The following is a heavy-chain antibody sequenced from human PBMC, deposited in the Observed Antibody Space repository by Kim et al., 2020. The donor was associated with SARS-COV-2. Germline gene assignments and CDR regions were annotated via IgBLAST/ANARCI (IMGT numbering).Heavy chain of an antibody. CDR1: GGSFSGYY. Sequence: SETLSLTCAVYGGSFSGYYWSWIRQPPGKGLEWIGEINHSGSTNYNPSLKSRVTISVDTSKNQFSLKLSSVTAADTAVYYCARRHSSSSISASFDYLGQG. J-gene: IGHJ4*02. CDR2: INHSGST. D-gene: IGHD6-6*01. V-gene: IGHV4-34*01. CDR3: ARRHSSSSISASFDY.